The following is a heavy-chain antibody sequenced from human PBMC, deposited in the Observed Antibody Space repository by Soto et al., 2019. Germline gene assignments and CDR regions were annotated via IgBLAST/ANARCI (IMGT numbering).Heavy chain of an antibody. Sequence: QVQLQESGPGLVKPSETLSLTCTVSGGSVSSGSYYWSWIRQPPGKGLEWIGYIYYSGSTNYNPSLQTRVTIXXDXSXXQFSLKLSSVAAADTAVYYRARARKEGYYYHGMDVWGQGTTVTVSS. CDR2: IYYSGST. CDR3: ARARKEGYYYHGMDV. CDR1: GGSVSSGSYY. V-gene: IGHV4-61*01. J-gene: IGHJ6*02.